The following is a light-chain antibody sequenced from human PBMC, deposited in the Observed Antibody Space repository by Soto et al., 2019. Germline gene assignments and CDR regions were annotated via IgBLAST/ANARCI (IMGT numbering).Light chain of an antibody. J-gene: IGLJ2*01. CDR1: SGSIASSY. CDR3: QSYDRSSPVV. V-gene: IGLV6-57*04. Sequence: NFMLTQPHSVSESPGKTVPISCTRSSGSIASSYVHWYQQRPGSVPTTLIYEDNERPSGIPGRCSGSIDSSSNSASLTISGLRTEDEADYYCQSYDRSSPVVFGRGTKLTVL. CDR2: EDN.